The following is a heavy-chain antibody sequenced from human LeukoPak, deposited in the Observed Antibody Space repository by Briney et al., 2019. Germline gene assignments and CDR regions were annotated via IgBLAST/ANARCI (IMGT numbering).Heavy chain of an antibody. V-gene: IGHV4-61*02. CDR3: ASGLRYFDLYY. CDR2: IYTSGST. J-gene: IGHJ4*02. Sequence: SETLSLTCTVSGGSISSGSYYWSWIRQPAVKGLEWIGRIYTSGSTNYNPSLKSRVTISVDTSKNQFSLKLSSVTAADTSVYYCASGLRYFDLYYWGQGTLVTVSS. CDR1: GGSISSGSYY. D-gene: IGHD3-9*01.